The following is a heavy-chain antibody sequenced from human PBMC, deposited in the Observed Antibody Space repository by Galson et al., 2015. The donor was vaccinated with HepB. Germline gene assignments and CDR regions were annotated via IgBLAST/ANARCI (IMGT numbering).Heavy chain of an antibody. V-gene: IGHV4-39*07. CDR3: ARSQNVLRFLEWPIEPGDYYMDV. Sequence: LSLTCTVSGGSISSSSYYWGWIRQPPGKGLEWIGSIYYSGSTYYNPSLKSRVTISVDTSKNQFSLKLSSVTAADTAVYYCARSQNVLRFLEWPIEPGDYYMDVWGKGTTVTVSS. CDR2: IYYSGST. CDR1: GGSISSSSYY. J-gene: IGHJ6*03. D-gene: IGHD3-3*01.